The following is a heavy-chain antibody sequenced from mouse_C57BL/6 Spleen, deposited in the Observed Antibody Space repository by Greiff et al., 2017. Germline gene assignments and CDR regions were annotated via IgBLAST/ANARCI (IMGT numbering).Heavy chain of an antibody. V-gene: IGHV1-19*01. D-gene: IGHD2-13*01. J-gene: IGHJ2*01. Sequence: EVQLQQSGPVLVKPGASVKMSCKASGYTFTDYYMNWVKQSHGKSLEWIGVINPYNGGTSYNQKFKGKATLTVDKSSSTAYMELNSLTSEDSAVYYCARGGDYFDYWGQCTTLTVSS. CDR3: ARGGDYFDY. CDR1: GYTFTDYY. CDR2: INPYNGGT.